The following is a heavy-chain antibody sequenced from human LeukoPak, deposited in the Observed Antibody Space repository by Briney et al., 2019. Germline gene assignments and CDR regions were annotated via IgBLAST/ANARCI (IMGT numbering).Heavy chain of an antibody. CDR2: IKRDGSEK. J-gene: IGHJ5*02. CDR1: GFTFSSYW. V-gene: IGHV3-7*01. Sequence: GGSLRLSCAASGFTFSSYWMSWVRQAPGKGLEWVANIKRDGSEKYYVDSVKGRFTISRDNAKNSLYPQMNSLRAEDTAVYYCARDPYYDFWSGYYTGSWSDPWGQGTLVTVSS. D-gene: IGHD3-3*01. CDR3: ARDPYYDFWSGYYTGSWSDP.